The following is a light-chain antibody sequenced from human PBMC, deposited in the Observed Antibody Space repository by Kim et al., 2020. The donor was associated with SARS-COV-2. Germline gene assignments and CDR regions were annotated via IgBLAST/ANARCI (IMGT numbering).Light chain of an antibody. V-gene: IGLV3-21*04. CDR2: YDS. Sequence: APGKTARITCGGNNIGSKSVNWYQQKPGQAPVLVIYYDSDRPSGIPERFSGSNSGSTATLTISRVEAGDEADYYCQVWDSSSDHVVFGGGTQLTVL. CDR3: QVWDSSSDHVV. CDR1: NIGSKS. J-gene: IGLJ2*01.